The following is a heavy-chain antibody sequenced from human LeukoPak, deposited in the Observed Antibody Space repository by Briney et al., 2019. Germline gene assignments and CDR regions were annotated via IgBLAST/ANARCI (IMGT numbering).Heavy chain of an antibody. CDR3: ARGPVYSSSWNWFDP. J-gene: IGHJ5*02. Sequence: GGSLRLSCAASGFTVSTNYMTWVRQAPGKGLEWVSVIYGGGTTYYADSVKGRFTISRDNSKNTLYLQMNSLRAEDTAVYYCARGPVYSSSWNWFDPWGQGTLVTVSS. V-gene: IGHV3-53*01. CDR2: IYGGGTT. CDR1: GFTVSTNY. D-gene: IGHD6-13*01.